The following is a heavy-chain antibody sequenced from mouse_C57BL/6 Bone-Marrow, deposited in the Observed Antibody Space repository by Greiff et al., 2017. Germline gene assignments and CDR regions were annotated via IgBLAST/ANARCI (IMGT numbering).Heavy chain of an antibody. J-gene: IGHJ2*01. CDR2: IHPNSGST. D-gene: IGHD1-1*02. Sequence: QVQLQQPGAELVKPGASVKLSCKASGYTFTSYWMHWVKQRPGQGLEWIGMIHPNSGSTNYNEKFKSKATLTVDKSSSTAYMQLSSLTSEDSAVYYCARRWLLREYYFDYWGQGTTHTVST. CDR1: GYTFTSYW. V-gene: IGHV1-64*01. CDR3: ARRWLLREYYFDY.